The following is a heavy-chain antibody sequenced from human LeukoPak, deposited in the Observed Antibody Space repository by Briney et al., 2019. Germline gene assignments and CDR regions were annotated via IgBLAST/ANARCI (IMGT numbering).Heavy chain of an antibody. Sequence: PGGSLRLSCAASGFTYSKYGMHWVRQAPGKGLEWVAFVRYDGSDKYYADSVKGRFTISRDNSKNTLYLQMNSLRAEDTAVYYCARVYYGSGSLHYYYYYMDVWGKGTTVTISS. D-gene: IGHD3-10*01. J-gene: IGHJ6*03. CDR2: VRYDGSDK. V-gene: IGHV3-30*02. CDR1: GFTYSKYG. CDR3: ARVYYGSGSLHYYYYYMDV.